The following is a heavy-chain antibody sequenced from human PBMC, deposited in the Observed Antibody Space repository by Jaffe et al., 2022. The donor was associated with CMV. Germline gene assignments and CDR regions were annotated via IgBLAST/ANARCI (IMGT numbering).Heavy chain of an antibody. CDR1: GFSLSTSGMC. CDR3: ARMDDGIMHFDY. J-gene: IGHJ4*02. D-gene: IGHD3-16*01. Sequence: QVTLRESGPALVKPTQTLTLTCTFSGFSLSTSGMCVSWIRQPPGKALEWLARIDWDDDKYYSTSLKTRLTISKDTSKNQVVLTMTNMDPVDTATYYCARMDDGIMHFDYWGQGTLVTVSS. CDR2: IDWDDDK. V-gene: IGHV2-70*15.